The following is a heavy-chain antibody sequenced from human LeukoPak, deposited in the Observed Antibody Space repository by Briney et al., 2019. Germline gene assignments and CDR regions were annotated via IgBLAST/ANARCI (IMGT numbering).Heavy chain of an antibody. CDR2: IKEDGSEK. J-gene: IGHJ4*02. CDR3: ARDRGWYRADY. CDR1: GFSFGSYW. V-gene: IGHV3-7*04. Sequence: PGGSLSLSCAASGFSFGSYWLSWVRQAPGKGLEWVANIKEDGSEKHYVDSVKGRFTISRDNAKNSLYLQMNSLRAEDTAVYHCARDRGWYRADYWGQGTLVTVSS. D-gene: IGHD6-19*01.